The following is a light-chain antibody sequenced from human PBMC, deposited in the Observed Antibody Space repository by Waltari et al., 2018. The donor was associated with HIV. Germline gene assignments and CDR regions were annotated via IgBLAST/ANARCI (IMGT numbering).Light chain of an antibody. CDR2: RND. Sequence: QSVLTQPPSASGTPGQRVSISCSGSSSNIGSNYVYWYLQLPGTAPKLLMYRNDEWPSGVPDRFSGSKSGTSASLAISGLRSEDEADYYCAAWDDSLSAWVFGGGNKLTVL. CDR1: SSNIGSNY. V-gene: IGLV1-47*01. J-gene: IGLJ3*02. CDR3: AAWDDSLSAWV.